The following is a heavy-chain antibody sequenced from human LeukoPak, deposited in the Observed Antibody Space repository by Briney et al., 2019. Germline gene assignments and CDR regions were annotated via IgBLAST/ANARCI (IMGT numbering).Heavy chain of an antibody. J-gene: IGHJ4*02. CDR3: ARGRGYVYCSGGSCYPYYFDY. Sequence: ASVKVSCKASGYTFTDYYMHWVRQAPGQGLEWMGWINPNSGGTNYAQKFQGWVTMTRDTSISTAYMELSSLRSEDTAVYYCARGRGYVYCSGGSCYPYYFDYWGQGTLVTVSS. CDR2: INPNSGGT. CDR1: GYTFTDYY. V-gene: IGHV1-2*04. D-gene: IGHD2-15*01.